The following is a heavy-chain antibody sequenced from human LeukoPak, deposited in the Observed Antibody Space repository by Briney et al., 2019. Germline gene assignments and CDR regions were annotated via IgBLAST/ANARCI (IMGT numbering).Heavy chain of an antibody. CDR3: ARGGSSGGSWGLEYFQH. D-gene: IGHD2-15*01. CDR1: GGSISSGGYS. Sequence: PSQTLSLTCAVSGGSISSGGYSWSWIRQPPGKGLEWIGYIYHSGSTHYNPSLKSRVTISVDRSKNQFSLKLSSVTAADTAVYCCARGGSSGGSWGLEYFQHWGQGTLVTVSS. V-gene: IGHV4-30-2*01. J-gene: IGHJ1*01. CDR2: IYHSGST.